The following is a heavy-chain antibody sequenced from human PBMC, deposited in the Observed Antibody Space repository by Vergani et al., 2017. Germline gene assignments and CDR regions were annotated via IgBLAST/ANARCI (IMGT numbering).Heavy chain of an antibody. CDR1: GYTFTSYD. D-gene: IGHD1-1*01. Sequence: QVQLVQSGAEVKTPGASVKVSCKASGYTFTSYDINWVRQATGQGLEWMGWMNPNSGNTGYAQKFQGRVTMTRNTSISTAYMELSSLRSEDTAVYYCARPLERLRSDYFDYWGQGTLVTVSS. V-gene: IGHV1-8*01. CDR2: MNPNSGNT. CDR3: ARPLERLRSDYFDY. J-gene: IGHJ4*02.